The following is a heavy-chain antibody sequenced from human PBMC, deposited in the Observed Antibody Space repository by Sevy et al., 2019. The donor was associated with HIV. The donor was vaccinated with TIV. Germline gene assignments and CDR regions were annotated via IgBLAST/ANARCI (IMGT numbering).Heavy chain of an antibody. D-gene: IGHD2-15*01. CDR2: ISSSSNYI. CDR1: GFTFSSYN. CDR3: ARVVAHCSGGTCFPGYYYGMDV. V-gene: IGHV3-21*01. Sequence: GGSLRLSCAASGFTFSSYNMNWVRQAPGKGLEWVSSISSSSNYINYADSVKGRFTISRENAENSLYLEMNTLRAEDTAVYYCARVVAHCSGGTCFPGYYYGMDVWGQGTTVTVSS. J-gene: IGHJ6*02.